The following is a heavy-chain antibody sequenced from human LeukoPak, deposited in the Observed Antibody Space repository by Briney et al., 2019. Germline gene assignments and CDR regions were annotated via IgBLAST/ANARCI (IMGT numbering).Heavy chain of an antibody. Sequence: SQTLSLTCTVSGGSISSYYWSWIRQPAGKGLEWIGRIYTSGSTNYNPSLKSRVTMSVDTSKNQFSLKLSSVTAADTAVYYCARAHPYSSSGYYYYGMDVWGQGTTVTVSS. D-gene: IGHD6-6*01. J-gene: IGHJ6*02. CDR2: IYTSGST. CDR3: ARAHPYSSSGYYYYGMDV. CDR1: GGSISSYY. V-gene: IGHV4-4*07.